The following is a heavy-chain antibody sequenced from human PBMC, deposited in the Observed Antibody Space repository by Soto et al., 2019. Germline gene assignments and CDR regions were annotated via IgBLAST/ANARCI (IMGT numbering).Heavy chain of an antibody. CDR1: GFTFSDHY. J-gene: IGHJ6*03. CDR3: ARVLGGYSSGWYNYYYYYMDV. Sequence: GGSLRLSCAASGFTFSDHYMDWVRQAPGKGLEWVGRTRNKANSYTTEYDASVKGRFTISRDDSKNSLYLQMNSLKTEDTAVYYCARVLGGYSSGWYNYYYYYMDVWGKGTTVTVSS. D-gene: IGHD6-19*01. CDR2: TRNKANSYTT. V-gene: IGHV3-72*01.